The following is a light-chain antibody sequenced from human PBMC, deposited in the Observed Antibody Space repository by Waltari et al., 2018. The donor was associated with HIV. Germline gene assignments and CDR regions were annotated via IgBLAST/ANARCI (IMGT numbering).Light chain of an antibody. Sequence: EIVLTQSPGTLSLSPGERATLSCRASQSVSSSYLAWYQQKPGQAPRLLIYDASTRATGIPDRFSGSGSGTDFTRTINRLEPEDFAVYYCHQYGSSPRAFGPGTKVEIK. J-gene: IGKJ1*01. CDR1: QSVSSSY. V-gene: IGKV3-20*01. CDR2: DAS. CDR3: HQYGSSPRA.